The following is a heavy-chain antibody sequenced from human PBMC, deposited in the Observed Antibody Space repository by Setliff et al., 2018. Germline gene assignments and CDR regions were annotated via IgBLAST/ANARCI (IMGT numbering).Heavy chain of an antibody. CDR2: INPNSGGT. V-gene: IGHV1-2*04. D-gene: IGHD6-6*01. CDR1: GYTFTGYY. Sequence: ASVKVSCKASGYTFTGYYMHWVRQAPGQGLEWMGWINPNSGGTNYAQKFQGWVTMTRDTSISTAYMELSRLRSDDTAVYYCARDNGSSSSLGYYYYYYGMDVWGQGTTVTVSS. CDR3: ARDNGSSSSLGYYYYYYGMDV. J-gene: IGHJ6*02.